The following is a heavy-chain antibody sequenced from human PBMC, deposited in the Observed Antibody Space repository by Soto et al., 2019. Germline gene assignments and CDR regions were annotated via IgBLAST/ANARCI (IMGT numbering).Heavy chain of an antibody. D-gene: IGHD3-3*01. CDR3: ARENQQGITIVGVVAPMDV. Sequence: QSQTLSLTCAISGDSVSSNSAAWNWIRQSPSRGLEWLGRTYYRSKGYNDYAVSVKSRITINPDTSKNQFSLQLNSVTPEDTAVYYCARENQQGITIVGVVAPMDVWGKGTTVTVSS. V-gene: IGHV6-1*01. CDR1: GDSVSSNSAA. CDR2: TYYRSKGYN. J-gene: IGHJ6*03.